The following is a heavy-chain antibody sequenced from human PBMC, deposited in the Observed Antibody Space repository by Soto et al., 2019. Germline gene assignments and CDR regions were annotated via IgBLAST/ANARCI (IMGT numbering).Heavy chain of an antibody. Sequence: VASVKVSCKASGFTFTSSAVQWVRQARGQRLEWIGWIVVGSGNTNYAQKFQERVTITRDMSTSTAYMELSSLRSEDTAVYYCAADRWYPTYYCDSSGYSDYWGQGTLVTVSS. J-gene: IGHJ4*02. V-gene: IGHV1-58*01. D-gene: IGHD3-22*01. CDR2: IVVGSGNT. CDR1: GFTFTSSA. CDR3: AADRWYPTYYCDSSGYSDY.